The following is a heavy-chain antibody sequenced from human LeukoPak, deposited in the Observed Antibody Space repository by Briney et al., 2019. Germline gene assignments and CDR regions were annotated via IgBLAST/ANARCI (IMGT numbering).Heavy chain of an antibody. J-gene: IGHJ6*03. Sequence: ASVKVSCKASGYTFTSYGISWVRQAHGQGLEWMGWISAYNGNTNYAQKLQGRVTMTTDTSTSTAYMELRSLRSDDTAVYYCARDPEGTYYYYYYMDVWGKGTTVTVSS. D-gene: IGHD1-14*01. V-gene: IGHV1-18*01. CDR3: ARDPEGTYYYYYYMDV. CDR2: ISAYNGNT. CDR1: GYTFTSYG.